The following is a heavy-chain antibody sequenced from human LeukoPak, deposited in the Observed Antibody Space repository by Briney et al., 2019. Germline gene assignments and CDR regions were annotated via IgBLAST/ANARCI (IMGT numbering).Heavy chain of an antibody. CDR2: IYDSGST. J-gene: IGHJ5*02. V-gene: IGHV4-39*01. Sequence: SETLSLTCTVSGGSIIGYYWNWIRQPPGKGLEWIGSIYDSGSTYYNPSLKSRVTISVDTSKNQFSLKLNSVTAADTAVYYCARHYGPWGQGTLVTVSS. CDR3: ARHYGP. CDR1: GGSIIGYY. D-gene: IGHD3-10*01.